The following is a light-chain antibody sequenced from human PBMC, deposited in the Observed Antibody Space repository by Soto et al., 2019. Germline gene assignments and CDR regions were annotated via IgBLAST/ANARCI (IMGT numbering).Light chain of an antibody. CDR1: SSDVGGYNY. V-gene: IGLV2-8*01. CDR2: EVS. Sequence: QSVLTQPPSASGSPGQSVTISCTGTSSDVGGYNYVSWYQQHPGKAPKLMIYEVSKRPSGVPDRFSGSKSGYTASLTVSGLQAEDEADYYCSSYAGSNNLGVFGGGTQLTVL. J-gene: IGLJ2*01. CDR3: SSYAGSNNLGV.